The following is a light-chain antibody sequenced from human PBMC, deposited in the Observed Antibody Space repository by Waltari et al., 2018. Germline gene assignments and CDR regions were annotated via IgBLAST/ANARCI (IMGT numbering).Light chain of an antibody. Sequence: EIVLTQSPGTLSLSPGERATLSCRASPSVTSISLSWYQQKLGQAPRLLIYGTSSRATGTPDRFSGSGSGTDFTLTISRLEPEDVAVYYCQQYDGEVVTFGGGTKVEI. CDR1: PSVTSIS. J-gene: IGKJ4*01. CDR2: GTS. V-gene: IGKV3-20*01. CDR3: QQYDGEVVT.